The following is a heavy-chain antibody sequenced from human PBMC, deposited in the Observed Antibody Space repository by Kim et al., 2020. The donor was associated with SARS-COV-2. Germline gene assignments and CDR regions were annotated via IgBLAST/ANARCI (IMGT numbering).Heavy chain of an antibody. CDR3: AKDRSGLYVWGSESGMDV. J-gene: IGHJ6*02. D-gene: IGHD3-16*01. Sequence: VKGRFTIYRDNSKNTLYLKMNSLRAEDTAVYYCAKDRSGLYVWGSESGMDVWGQGTTVTVSS. V-gene: IGHV3-33*06.